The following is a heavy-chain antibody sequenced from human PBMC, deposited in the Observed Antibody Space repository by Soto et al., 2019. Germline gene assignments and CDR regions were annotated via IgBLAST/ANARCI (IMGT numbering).Heavy chain of an antibody. Sequence: VGSLRLSCEASGFTFSSYEMNWVRQAPGKGLEWISYISASGNTIYYADSVRGRFTVSRDNAENSLYLQMNSLRADDTAVYSCARDMTFYDSSGFYAYYFDHWGQGTPVTVSS. CDR3: ARDMTFYDSSGFYAYYFDH. V-gene: IGHV3-48*03. CDR2: ISASGNTI. J-gene: IGHJ4*02. D-gene: IGHD3-22*01. CDR1: GFTFSSYE.